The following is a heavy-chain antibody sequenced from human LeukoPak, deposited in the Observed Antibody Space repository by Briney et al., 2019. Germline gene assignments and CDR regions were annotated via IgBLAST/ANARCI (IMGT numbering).Heavy chain of an antibody. CDR1: GFRFDAYA. CDR2: IGWNGGFM. Sequence: GGSLRLSCAASGFRFDAYAIHWVRQPPGKGLEWVSIIGWNGGFMDYADSVKGRFTISRDNVQNSVYLDMNSLRPEDTAFYFCAKVRGTYSSGFYFDSWGQGTLVTVSS. CDR3: AKVRGTYSSGFYFDS. J-gene: IGHJ4*02. D-gene: IGHD6-19*01. V-gene: IGHV3-9*01.